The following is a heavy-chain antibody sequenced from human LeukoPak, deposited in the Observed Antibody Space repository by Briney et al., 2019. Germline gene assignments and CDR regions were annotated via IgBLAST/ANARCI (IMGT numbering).Heavy chain of an antibody. CDR2: IRYDGSNK. D-gene: IGHD2-15*01. CDR3: AKALVVVAATYYYYYMDV. CDR1: GFTFSSYG. V-gene: IGHV3-30*02. Sequence: PGGSLRLSCAASGFTFSSYGMHWVRQAPGKGLEWVAFIRYDGSNKYYADSVKGRFTISRDNSKNTLYLQMNGLRAEDTAVYYCAKALVVVAATYYYYYMDVWGKGTTVTVSS. J-gene: IGHJ6*03.